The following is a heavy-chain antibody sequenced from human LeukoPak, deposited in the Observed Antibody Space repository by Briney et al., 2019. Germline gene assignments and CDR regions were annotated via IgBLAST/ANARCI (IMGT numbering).Heavy chain of an antibody. CDR3: ARVPADYYDSSGYYFDY. CDR1: GYTFTSYA. J-gene: IGHJ4*02. D-gene: IGHD3-22*01. Sequence: ASVKVSCKASGYTFTSYAISWVRQAPGQGLEWMGGIIPIFGTANYAQKFQGRVTNTAEKSTSTAYMELSSLRSEDTAVYYCARVPADYYDSSGYYFDYWGQGTLVTVSS. CDR2: IIPIFGTA. V-gene: IGHV1-69*06.